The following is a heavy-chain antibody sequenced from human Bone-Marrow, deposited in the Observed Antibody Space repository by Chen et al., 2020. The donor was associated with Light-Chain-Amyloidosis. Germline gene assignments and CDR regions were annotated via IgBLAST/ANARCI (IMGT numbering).Heavy chain of an antibody. V-gene: IGHV3-23*01. CDR1: RFTFSSYA. CDR2: ISSSGGST. D-gene: IGHD1-26*01. CDR3: ARAPSGTHFHFDY. J-gene: IGHJ4*02. Sequence: EVQLLESGGGLVQPGGSLRLSCRASRFTFSSYAMSWVRQAPGKGLEWVSGISSSGGSTVYADSVKGRFTISRDNSKNTLYVQMNSLRAEDTAVYYCARAPSGTHFHFDYWGQGTLVTVSS.